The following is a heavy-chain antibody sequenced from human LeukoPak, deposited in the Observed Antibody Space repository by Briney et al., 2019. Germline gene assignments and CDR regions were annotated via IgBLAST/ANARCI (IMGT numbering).Heavy chain of an antibody. D-gene: IGHD5-18*01. J-gene: IGHJ6*03. CDR1: GGSFSGYY. CDR2: INHSGST. CDR3: ARVNTAQLHYYYYMDV. Sequence: SETLSLTCAVYGGSFSGYYWSWIRQPPGKGLEWIGEINHSGSTNYNPSLKSRVTISMDTSKNQFSLKLSSVTAADTAVYYCARVNTAQLHYYYYMDVWGKGTTVTVSS. V-gene: IGHV4-34*01.